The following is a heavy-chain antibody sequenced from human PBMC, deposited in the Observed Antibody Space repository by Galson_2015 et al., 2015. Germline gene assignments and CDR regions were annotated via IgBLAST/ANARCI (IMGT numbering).Heavy chain of an antibody. CDR3: ALSFGGVIVIPENR. CDR2: IIPIFGTA. D-gene: IGHD3-16*02. CDR1: GGTFSRYA. Sequence: SVQVSCKASGGTFSRYAISWVRQAPGQGHEWMGGIIPIFGTANYAQKFQGRVTMTRNTSISTAYMELSSLRSEDTAVYYCALSFGGVIVIPENRWGQGTLVTVSS. J-gene: IGHJ4*02. V-gene: IGHV1-69*05.